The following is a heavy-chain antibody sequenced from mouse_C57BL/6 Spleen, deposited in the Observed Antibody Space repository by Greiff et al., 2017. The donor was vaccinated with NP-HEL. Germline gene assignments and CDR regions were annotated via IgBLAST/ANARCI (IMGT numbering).Heavy chain of an antibody. CDR1: GYTFTDYY. CDR3: VKSPPTLYDGNCYGYCEG. D-gene: IGHD2-1*01. Sequence: EVQLQQSGPELVKPGASVKISCKASGYTFTDYYMTWVKQSHGKSLAWIGDINPNPGGTSYNQKFKGKATLTVDKSSSTAYMELRSLTSEDSAVYDCVKSPPTLYDGNCYGYCEGWGTGTTVTVAA. V-gene: IGHV1-26*01. J-gene: IGHJ1*03. CDR2: INPNPGGT.